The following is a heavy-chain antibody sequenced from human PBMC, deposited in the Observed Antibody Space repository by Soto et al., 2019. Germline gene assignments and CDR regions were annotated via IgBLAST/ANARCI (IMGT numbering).Heavy chain of an antibody. CDR3: ARRGSGSYYDY. J-gene: IGHJ4*02. V-gene: IGHV3-23*01. CDR2: ISGSGGST. D-gene: IGHD1-26*01. Sequence: EVQLLESGGGLVQPGGSLRLSCAASGFTFSSYAMRWVRQAPGKGLEWVSAISGSGGSTYYADSVKGRCTISRDTSKNTLYLQMNSLRAEDTAVYYCARRGSGSYYDYWGQGTLVTVSS. CDR1: GFTFSSYA.